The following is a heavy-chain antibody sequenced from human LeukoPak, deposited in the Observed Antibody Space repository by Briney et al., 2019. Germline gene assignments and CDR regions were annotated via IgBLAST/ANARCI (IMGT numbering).Heavy chain of an antibody. CDR2: IYSGGST. D-gene: IGHD6-19*01. CDR3: AKAGSSGSFDS. Sequence: PGGSLRLSCAASGFTVSSNYMSWVRQAPGKGLEWVSVIYSGGSTYYADSVKGRFTISRDNSKNTVYLQMNSLRADDTAVFYCAKAGSSGSFDSWGQGTHVTVSS. CDR1: GFTVSSNY. J-gene: IGHJ4*02. V-gene: IGHV3-53*05.